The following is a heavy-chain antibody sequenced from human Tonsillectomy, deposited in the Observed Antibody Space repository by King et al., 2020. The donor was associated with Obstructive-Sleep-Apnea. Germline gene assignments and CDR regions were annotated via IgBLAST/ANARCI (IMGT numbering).Heavy chain of an antibody. CDR1: GFSFDDYA. CDR3: AKDNSSGWYRGLDY. CDR2: ISWNSGSI. J-gene: IGHJ4*02. D-gene: IGHD6-19*01. V-gene: IGHV3-9*01. Sequence: EVQLVESGGGLVQPGRSLRLSCAASGFSFDDYAMHWVRQAPGKGLEWVSGISWNSGSIGYADSVKGRFTISSDNAKNSLYLQMNSLRVEGTALYYCAKDNSSGWYRGLDYWGQGTLVTVSS.